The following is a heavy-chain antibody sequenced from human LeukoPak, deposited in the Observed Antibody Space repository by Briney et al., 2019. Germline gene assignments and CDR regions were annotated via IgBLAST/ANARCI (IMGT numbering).Heavy chain of an antibody. CDR1: GFTVSSNY. Sequence: GGSLRLSCAASGFTVSSNYMSWVRQAPGKGLEWDSVIYSGGSTYYADSVKGRFTISRDNSKNTLYLQMNSLRAEDTAVYYCARDARGSGSYPYHFDYWGQGTLVTVSS. CDR3: ARDARGSGSYPYHFDY. D-gene: IGHD3-10*01. J-gene: IGHJ4*02. CDR2: IYSGGST. V-gene: IGHV3-66*01.